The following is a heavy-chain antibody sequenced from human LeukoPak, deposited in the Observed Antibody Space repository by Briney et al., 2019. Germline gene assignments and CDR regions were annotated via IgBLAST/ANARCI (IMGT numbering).Heavy chain of an antibody. CDR1: GYTFTGYY. CDR2: INPNSGGT. V-gene: IGHV1-2*02. Sequence: ASVKVSCKASGYTFTGYYMHWVRQAPGQGLEWMGWINPNSGGTNYAQKFQGRVTMTRDTSISTAYMELSRLRSDDTAVYYCARDPHYYDSSGYLDYWGQGTLVTVSS. D-gene: IGHD3-22*01. J-gene: IGHJ4*02. CDR3: ARDPHYYDSSGYLDY.